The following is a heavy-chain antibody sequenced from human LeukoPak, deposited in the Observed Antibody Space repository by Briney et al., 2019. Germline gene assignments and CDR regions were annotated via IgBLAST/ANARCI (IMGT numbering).Heavy chain of an antibody. V-gene: IGHV3-43*02. CDR3: AKQEMARGHYYYYYMDI. Sequence: GGSLRLSCAASGFTFDDYAMHWVRQAPGKGLEWVSLISGDGGSTYYADSVKGRFTNSRDNSKNSLYLQMNSLRTEDTALYYCAKQEMARGHYYYYYMDIWGKRTTVTVPS. CDR1: GFTFDDYA. D-gene: IGHD5-24*01. J-gene: IGHJ6*03. CDR2: ISGDGGST.